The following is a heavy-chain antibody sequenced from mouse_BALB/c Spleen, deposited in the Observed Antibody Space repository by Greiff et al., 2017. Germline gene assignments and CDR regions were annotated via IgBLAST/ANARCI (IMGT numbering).Heavy chain of an antibody. CDR1: GFSLTSYG. J-gene: IGHJ4*01. CDR2: IWAGGST. V-gene: IGHV2-9*02. CDR3: ARDYRGYYAMDY. Sequence: QVQLQQSGPGLVAPSQSLSITCTVSGFSLTSYGVHWVRQPPGKGLEWLGVIWAGGSTNYNSALMSRLSISKDNSKSQVFLKMNSLQTDDTAMDYCARDYRGYYAMDYWGQGTSVTVSS.